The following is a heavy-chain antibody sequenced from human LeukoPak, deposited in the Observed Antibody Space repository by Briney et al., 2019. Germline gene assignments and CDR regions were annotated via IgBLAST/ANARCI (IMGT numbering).Heavy chain of an antibody. V-gene: IGHV3-30-3*01. J-gene: IGHJ3*02. CDR1: GFTFSRYA. CDR3: ARAITMIVFDAFDI. D-gene: IGHD3-22*01. CDR2: ISYDGSNK. Sequence: PGGSLRLSCAASGFTFSRYAMHWVRQAPGKGLEWVAVISYDGSNKYYADSVKGRFTISRDNSKNTLYLQMNSLRAEDTAVYYCARAITMIVFDAFDIWGQGTMVTVSS.